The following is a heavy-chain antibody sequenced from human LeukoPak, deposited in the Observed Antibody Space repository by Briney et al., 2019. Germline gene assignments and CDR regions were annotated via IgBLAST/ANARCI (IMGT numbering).Heavy chain of an antibody. V-gene: IGHV4-39*01. CDR3: ASQLITGTTNYYFDY. CDR1: GGSISSSSYY. J-gene: IGHJ4*02. D-gene: IGHD1-7*01. CDR2: IYYSGST. Sequence: PSETLSLTCTVSGGSISSSSYYWGWIRQPPGKGLEWIGSIYYSGSTYYNPSLKSRVTISVDTSKNQFSLKLSSVTAVDTAVYYCASQLITGTTNYYFDYWGQGTLVTVSS.